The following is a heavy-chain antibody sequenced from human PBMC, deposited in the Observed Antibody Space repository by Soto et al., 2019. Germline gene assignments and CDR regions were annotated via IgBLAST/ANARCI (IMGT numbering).Heavy chain of an antibody. CDR2: IKSKTDGGTT. D-gene: IGHD3-22*01. J-gene: IGHJ5*02. Sequence: GGSLRLSCAASGFTFSNAWMSWVRQAPGKGLEWVGRIKSKTDGGTTDYAAPVKGRFTISRDDSKNTLYLQMNSLKTEDTAVYYCTTDTRLYYDSSGYLNWFDPWGQGTLVTVS. CDR1: GFTFSNAW. CDR3: TTDTRLYYDSSGYLNWFDP. V-gene: IGHV3-15*01.